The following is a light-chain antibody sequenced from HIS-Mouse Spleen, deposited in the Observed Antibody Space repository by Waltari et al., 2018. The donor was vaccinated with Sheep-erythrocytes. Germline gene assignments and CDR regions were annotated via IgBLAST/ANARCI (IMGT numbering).Light chain of an antibody. J-gene: IGLJ3*02. CDR1: SSDVGGYNY. Sequence: QSALTQPPSASGSPGQSVTISCTGTSSDVGGYNYVSWYQQHPGKAPKRMIYEVSKRPSGGPGRVSGSKPGNTASLTVSGLQAEDEADYYCSSYAGSNNWVFGGGTKLTVL. V-gene: IGLV2-8*01. CDR3: SSYAGSNNWV. CDR2: EVS.